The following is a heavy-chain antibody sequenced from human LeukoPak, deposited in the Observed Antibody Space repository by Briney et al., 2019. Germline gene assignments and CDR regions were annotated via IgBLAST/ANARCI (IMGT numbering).Heavy chain of an antibody. Sequence: GGSLRLSCAASGFTLSSYWMTWVRQAPGKGLEWVAKIKPDGSKEYYVDSVKGRFTTSRDNAKNSLYLQMNSLRAEDTAVYYCARSAWSGYSYYFDYWGQGTLVTVSS. V-gene: IGHV3-7*03. CDR2: IKPDGSKE. CDR3: ARSAWSGYSYYFDY. D-gene: IGHD3-3*01. CDR1: GFTLSSYW. J-gene: IGHJ4*02.